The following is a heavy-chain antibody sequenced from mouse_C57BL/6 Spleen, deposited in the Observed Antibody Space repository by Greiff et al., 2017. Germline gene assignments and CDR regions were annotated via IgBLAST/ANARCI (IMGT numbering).Heavy chain of an antibody. Sequence: EVQLQESGPGMVKPSQSLSLTCTVTGYSITSGYDWHWIRHFPGNKLEWMGYISYSGSTNYNPSLKSRISITHDTSKNPFFLKLNSVTTEDTATYYCARAYDNDGFAYWGQGTLVTVSA. CDR1: GYSITSGYD. D-gene: IGHD2-4*01. V-gene: IGHV3-1*01. CDR3: ARAYDNDGFAY. J-gene: IGHJ3*01. CDR2: ISYSGST.